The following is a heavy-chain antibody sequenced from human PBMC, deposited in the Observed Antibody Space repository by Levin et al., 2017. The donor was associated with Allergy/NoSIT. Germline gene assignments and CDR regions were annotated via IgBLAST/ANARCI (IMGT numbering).Heavy chain of an antibody. V-gene: IGHV3-30*18. CDR1: GVTFSTYG. CDR3: AKRADVIRRGYNGYDFSFNYYYMDV. Sequence: GGSLRLSCAASGVTFSTYGMHWVRQAPGKGLEWVAFISYDGSNKYYADSVKGRFTISRDNSKNTLYLQMNSLRAEDTAAYHCAKRADVIRRGYNGYDFSFNYYYMDVWGKGTTVTVSS. D-gene: IGHD5-12*01. J-gene: IGHJ6*03. CDR2: ISYDGSNK.